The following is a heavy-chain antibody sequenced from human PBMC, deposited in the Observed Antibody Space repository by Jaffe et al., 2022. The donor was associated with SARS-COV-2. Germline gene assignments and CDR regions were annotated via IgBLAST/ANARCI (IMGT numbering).Heavy chain of an antibody. D-gene: IGHD3-3*01. CDR1: GLNFNVYT. CDR2: ITPSGVHT. V-gene: IGHV3-23*01. Sequence: EVQMLASGGGLVQPGGSLRLSCVVSGLNFNVYTMSWVRQAPRKGLEWVSSITPSGVHTYYADSVKGRFTISRDNSKNTVHLQMNSLTAEDTAIHYCATYEGHLTYWGQGTLVTVSS. J-gene: IGHJ4*02. CDR3: ATYEGHLTY.